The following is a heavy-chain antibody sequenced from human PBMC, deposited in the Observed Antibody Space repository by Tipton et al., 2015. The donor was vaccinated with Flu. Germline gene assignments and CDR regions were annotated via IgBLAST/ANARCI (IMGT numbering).Heavy chain of an antibody. J-gene: IGHJ4*02. CDR1: GYSISSGYY. Sequence: TLSLTCAVSGYSISSGYYWGWIRQPAGKGLEWIGCISHSGRTYYNPSLKSRVTISVDTAKNQFSQRLSSVTAADTAVYYCARSTYHYGSGSSDYWGQGTLVTVSS. CDR3: ARSTYHYGSGSSDY. CDR2: ISHSGRT. V-gene: IGHV4-38-2*01. D-gene: IGHD3-10*01.